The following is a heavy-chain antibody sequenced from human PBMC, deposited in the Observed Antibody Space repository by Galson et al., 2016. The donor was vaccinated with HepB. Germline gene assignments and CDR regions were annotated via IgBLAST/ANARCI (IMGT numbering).Heavy chain of an antibody. J-gene: IGHJ4*02. CDR3: AHMEAVVTFGGSRSYYFDY. CDR1: GSSLISKTVG. CDR2: IFGDGEQ. Sequence: PALVKPTQTLTLTCSFSGSSLISKTVGVGWIRQPPGKALEWLAVIFGDGEQHYSPSLKSRITITKDTSKNQVVLTMTNMDPVETATYTCAHMEAVVTFGGSRSYYFDYWGQGTPVTVSS. D-gene: IGHD3-16*01. V-gene: IGHV2-5*02.